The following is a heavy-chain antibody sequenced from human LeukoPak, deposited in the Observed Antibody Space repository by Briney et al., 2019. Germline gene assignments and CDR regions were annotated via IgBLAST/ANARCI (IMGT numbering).Heavy chain of an antibody. CDR2: INEDGSDK. CDR3: ATWSNAWEFDY. CDR1: GFTFSSSW. J-gene: IGHJ4*02. V-gene: IGHV3-7*05. Sequence: GGSLRLSCAASGFTFSSSWMTWVRQAPEKGLEWVAHINEDGSDKYYVDSVTGRFSISRDNTKNSLYLQMSSLRAEDTAVYYCATWSNAWEFDYWGQGTLVSVSS. D-gene: IGHD1-26*01.